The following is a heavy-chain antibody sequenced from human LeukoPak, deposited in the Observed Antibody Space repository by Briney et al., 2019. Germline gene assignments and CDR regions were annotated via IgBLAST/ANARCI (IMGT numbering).Heavy chain of an antibody. J-gene: IGHJ4*02. CDR2: INPDGNKK. V-gene: IGHV3-7*03. CDR3: ARKGELERRRSWDC. CDR1: GLTFSSSW. Sequence: GGSLRLSCAVSGLTFSSSWMDWVRQAPGKGLEWVASINPDGNKKYSADSVKGRFTISRDNAKNSLYLQMSSLRAEDTAVYYCARKGELERRRSWDCWGQGTLVTVSS. D-gene: IGHD1-1*01.